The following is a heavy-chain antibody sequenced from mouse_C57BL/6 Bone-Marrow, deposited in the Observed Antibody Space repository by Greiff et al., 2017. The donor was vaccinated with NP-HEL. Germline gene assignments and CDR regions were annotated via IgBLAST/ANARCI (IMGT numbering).Heavy chain of an antibody. CDR1: GYTFTNYW. D-gene: IGHD1-1*01. V-gene: IGHV1-63*01. Sequence: VQVVESGAELVRPGTSVKMSCKASGYTFTNYWIGWAKQRPGHGLEWIGDIYPGGGYTNYNEKFKGKATLTADKSSSTAYMQFSSLTSEDSAIYYCARDGLRGFAYWGQGTLVTVSA. J-gene: IGHJ3*01. CDR3: ARDGLRGFAY. CDR2: IYPGGGYT.